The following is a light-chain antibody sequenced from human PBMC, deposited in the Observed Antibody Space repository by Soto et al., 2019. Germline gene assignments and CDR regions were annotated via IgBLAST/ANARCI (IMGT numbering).Light chain of an antibody. CDR3: QQYDSYTLT. CDR1: QSINNL. CDR2: DVS. V-gene: IGKV1-5*01. J-gene: IGKJ4*01. Sequence: DVQMTQSPSTLSASVGDRATITCGASQSINNLLDWYQQKPGKAPKFLIYDVSTLESGVPSRLRGSGYGTELTITISSMKNEDFETYYCQQYDSYTLTFGGGTKVDI.